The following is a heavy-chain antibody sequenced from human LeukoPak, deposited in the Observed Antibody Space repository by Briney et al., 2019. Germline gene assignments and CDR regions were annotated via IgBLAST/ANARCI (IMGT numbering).Heavy chain of an antibody. D-gene: IGHD6-6*01. Sequence: PSETLSLTCTVSGGSISSYYWSWIRQPPGKGLEWIAFIYYTGSANYSPSLKSRVTISVNTSKNQFSLKLSSVTAADTALYYCARGGASSRYFDYWGQGTLVTVSS. CDR2: IYYTGSA. CDR1: GGSISSYY. J-gene: IGHJ4*02. CDR3: ARGGASSRYFDY. V-gene: IGHV4-59*01.